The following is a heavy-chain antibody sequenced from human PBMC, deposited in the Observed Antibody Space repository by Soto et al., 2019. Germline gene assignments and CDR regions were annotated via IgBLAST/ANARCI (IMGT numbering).Heavy chain of an antibody. D-gene: IGHD6-13*01. V-gene: IGHV3-23*01. CDR3: ARRSSSWYFDY. Sequence: EVQLLESGGGLVQPGGSLRLSCAASGFSFSSYAMSWVRQAPGKALEWVSVISGSDGSTYYADSVKGRFTISRDNSKNTLNLQMNSPRAEDTAVYYCARRSSSWYFDYWGQETLVTVSS. CDR2: ISGSDGST. J-gene: IGHJ4*02. CDR1: GFSFSSYA.